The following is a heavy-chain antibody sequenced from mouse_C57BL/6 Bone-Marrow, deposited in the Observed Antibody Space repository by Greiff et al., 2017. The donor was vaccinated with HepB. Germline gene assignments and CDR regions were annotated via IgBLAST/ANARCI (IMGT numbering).Heavy chain of an antibody. CDR3: AGGLRALCFGY. D-gene: IGHD1-1*01. V-gene: IGHV1-61*01. J-gene: IGHJ2*01. CDR2: IYPSDSET. CDR1: GYTFTSYW. Sequence: QVQLQQPGAELVRPGSSVKLSCKASGYTFTSYWMDWVKQRPGQGLEWIGNIYPSDSETHYNQKFKDKATLTVDKSSSTAYMQRSSLTSEDSAVYYCAGGLRALCFGYWGQGTTLTVSS.